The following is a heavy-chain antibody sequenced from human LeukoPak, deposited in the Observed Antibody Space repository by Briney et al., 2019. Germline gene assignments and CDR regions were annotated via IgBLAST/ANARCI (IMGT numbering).Heavy chain of an antibody. D-gene: IGHD6-13*01. CDR2: ISTSSYYI. J-gene: IGHJ4*02. Sequence: PGGSLRLSCAASGITLSSYTMNWVRQAPGKGLEWVSSISTSSYYIYYADSVKGRFTISRDNAKNSLYLQMNSLRAEDTAVYYCARDIATAGHSAIEYWGQGTLVTVSS. CDR3: ARDIATAGHSAIEY. CDR1: GITLSSYT. V-gene: IGHV3-21*01.